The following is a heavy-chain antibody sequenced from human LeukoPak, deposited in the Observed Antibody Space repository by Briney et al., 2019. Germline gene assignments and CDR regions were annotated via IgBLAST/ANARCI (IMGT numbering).Heavy chain of an antibody. V-gene: IGHV4-59*08. CDR3: ARHSRAYSSTSGTFEY. Sequence: PSETLSLTCTVSGASISDYYWSWIRQPPGKGLEWFGYIYYTGSTKYNPSLESRVTISIDTSKHHLYLKLSSVTAADTAMYYCARHSRAYSSTSGTFEYWGQGTLVTVSS. CDR2: IYYTGST. D-gene: IGHD2-2*01. J-gene: IGHJ4*02. CDR1: GASISDYY.